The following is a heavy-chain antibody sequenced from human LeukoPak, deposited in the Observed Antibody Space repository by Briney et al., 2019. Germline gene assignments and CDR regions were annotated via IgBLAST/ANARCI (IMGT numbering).Heavy chain of an antibody. CDR1: GFTFSSYE. CDR2: ISSSGSTI. Sequence: GGSLRLSCAASGFTFSSYEMNWVRQAPGKGLEWVSYISSSGSTIYYADSVKGRFTISRDNAKNSLYLQMNSLRAEDTAVYYCARDRNLAHCGGDCYSSDAFDIWGQGTMVTVSS. D-gene: IGHD2-21*02. V-gene: IGHV3-48*03. CDR3: ARDRNLAHCGGDCYSSDAFDI. J-gene: IGHJ3*02.